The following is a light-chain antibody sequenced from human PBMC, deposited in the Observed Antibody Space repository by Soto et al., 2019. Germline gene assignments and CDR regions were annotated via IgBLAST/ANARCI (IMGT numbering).Light chain of an antibody. CDR2: AAS. CDR3: QQSYSTPLT. Sequence: DIQMTQSPSSLSASVGDRVTITCRASQSISSYLNWYQQKPGKAPKLLIYAASSLQSGVPSRFSGSRSATDFTPTISSLQPEDFAAYYCQQSYSTPLTFGGGTKVEIK. J-gene: IGKJ4*01. CDR1: QSISSY. V-gene: IGKV1-39*01.